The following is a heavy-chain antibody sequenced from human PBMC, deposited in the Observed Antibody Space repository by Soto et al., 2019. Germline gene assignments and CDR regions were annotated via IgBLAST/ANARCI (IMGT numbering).Heavy chain of an antibody. CDR2: ISPYNGNT. CDR3: ARVPDVAPYGDSGGITSTGCIDV. Sequence: GASVKVSCKASGYTFTSYGISWVRQAPGQGLEWMGWISPYNGNTNYAQKLQGRVTMTTDTSTSTAYMELRSLRSDEPAVYYCARVPDVAPYGDSGGITSTGCIDVWGQGTPVTVSS. J-gene: IGHJ6*02. CDR1: GYTFTSYG. V-gene: IGHV1-18*01. D-gene: IGHD4-17*01.